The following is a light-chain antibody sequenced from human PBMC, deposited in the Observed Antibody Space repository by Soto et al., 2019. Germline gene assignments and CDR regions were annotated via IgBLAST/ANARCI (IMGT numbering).Light chain of an antibody. V-gene: IGLV3-21*02. Sequence: SYELTQAPAVSVAPGQTAKIPCGGNNIGSNSVHWYQQKPGQAPVMVVSDDSDRPSGIPERFSGSNSGNTATLTISRVEAGDEADYYCQVWHSSSDQWVFGGGTKLTVL. J-gene: IGLJ3*02. CDR2: DDS. CDR1: NIGSNS. CDR3: QVWHSSSDQWV.